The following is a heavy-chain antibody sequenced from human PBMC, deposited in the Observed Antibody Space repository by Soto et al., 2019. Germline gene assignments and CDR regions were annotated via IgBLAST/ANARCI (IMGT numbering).Heavy chain of an antibody. CDR2: FDPEDGET. CDR3: ATDAGYVWGSYFDY. CDR1: GYTLTELS. J-gene: IGHJ4*02. V-gene: IGHV1-24*01. D-gene: IGHD3-16*01. Sequence: ASVKVSCKVSGYTLTELSMHWVRQAPGKGLEWMGGFDPEDGETIYAQKFQGRVTMTEDTSTDTAYMELSSLRSEDTAVYYCATDAGYVWGSYFDYWGQGTPVTVSS.